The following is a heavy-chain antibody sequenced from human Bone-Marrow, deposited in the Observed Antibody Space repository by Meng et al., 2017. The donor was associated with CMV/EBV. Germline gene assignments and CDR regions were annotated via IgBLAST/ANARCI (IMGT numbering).Heavy chain of an antibody. D-gene: IGHD4-17*01. CDR3: ASHRYGDYVDDY. CDR2: IYYSGSN. Sequence: SETLSLTCTVSGGSISSSSYYWGWIRQPPGKGLEWIGSIYYSGSNYYNLSLKSRVTISVDTSKNQFSLKLSSVTAADTAVYYCASHRYGDYVDDYWGQGTLVTASS. V-gene: IGHV4-39*07. J-gene: IGHJ4*02. CDR1: GGSISSSSYY.